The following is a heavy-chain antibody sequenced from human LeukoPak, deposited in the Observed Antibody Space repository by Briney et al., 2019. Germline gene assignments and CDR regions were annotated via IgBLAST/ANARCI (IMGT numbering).Heavy chain of an antibody. J-gene: IGHJ4*02. CDR3: ARVTLSVLRYFDWLFLNFDY. D-gene: IGHD3-9*01. CDR1: GFTFSSYW. V-gene: IGHV3-7*01. CDR2: IKQDGSEK. Sequence: GGSLRLSCAASGFTFSSYWMSWVRQAPGKGLEWVANIKQDGSEKYYVDSVKGRFTISRDNAKNSLYLQMNSLRAEDTAVHYCARVTLSVLRYFDWLFLNFDYWGQGTLVTVSS.